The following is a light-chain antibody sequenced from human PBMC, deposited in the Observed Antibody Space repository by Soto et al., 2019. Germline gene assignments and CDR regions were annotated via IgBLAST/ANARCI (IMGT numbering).Light chain of an antibody. CDR1: QGISSA. V-gene: IGKV1-13*02. CDR2: DAS. CDR3: QQYFQQYS. J-gene: IGKJ2*01. Sequence: AIQLTQSPSSLSASVGDRVTITCRASQGISSALAWYQQKPGKAPKLLIYDASSLESGVPSRFSGSGSGTDFTLTISSLQPEDFAIYYCQQYFQQYSFGQGTKLEIK.